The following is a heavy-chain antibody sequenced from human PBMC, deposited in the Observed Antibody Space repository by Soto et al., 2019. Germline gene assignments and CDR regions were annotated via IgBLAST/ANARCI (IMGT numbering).Heavy chain of an antibody. CDR1: GYTFTSYG. V-gene: IGHV1-3*01. CDR3: VRRHVSATGIDWFDP. Sequence: ASVKVSCKASGYTFTSYGIHWVSQAPGQRLEWMGWINAANGDTKYSPKFQGRVAITRDTSASTAYMELSSLRSEDTAVYYCVRRHVSATGIDWFDPWGQGTLVTVSS. CDR2: INAANGDT. J-gene: IGHJ5*02. D-gene: IGHD6-13*01.